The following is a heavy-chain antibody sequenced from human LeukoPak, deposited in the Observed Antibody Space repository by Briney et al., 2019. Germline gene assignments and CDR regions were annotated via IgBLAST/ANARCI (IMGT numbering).Heavy chain of an antibody. CDR3: AKGSGGYLRYYFDY. CDR2: ISGGGGTT. CDR1: GFTFSSYA. Sequence: GGSLRLSCAASGFTFSSYAVTWVRQAPGRGLEWVSTISGGGGTTYYADSVKGRFTISRDNSKNTLFLQMNSLRAEDTAVYYCAKGSGGYLRYYFDYWGQGTLVTVSS. D-gene: IGHD1-26*01. V-gene: IGHV3-23*01. J-gene: IGHJ4*02.